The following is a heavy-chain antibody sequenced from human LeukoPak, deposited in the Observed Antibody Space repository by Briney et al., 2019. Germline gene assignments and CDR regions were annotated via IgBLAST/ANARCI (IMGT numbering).Heavy chain of an antibody. Sequence: PSETLSLTCTVSGYSISSGYYCGWIRQPPGKGLEWVGSIYHNGSTYYNQSLKSRVTISVDTSKSQISLKLSSVTAADTAVYYCARDSSRQLVPSAFDIWGQGTMVTVSS. CDR1: GYSISSGYY. CDR2: IYHNGST. J-gene: IGHJ3*02. CDR3: ARDSSRQLVPSAFDI. V-gene: IGHV4-38-2*02. D-gene: IGHD6-13*01.